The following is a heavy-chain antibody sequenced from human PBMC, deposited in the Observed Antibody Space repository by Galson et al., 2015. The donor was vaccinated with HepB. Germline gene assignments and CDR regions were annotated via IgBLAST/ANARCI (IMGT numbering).Heavy chain of an antibody. J-gene: IGHJ5*02. CDR1: GGSFSGYY. CDR3: ARPFWSGYYRTNYNWFDP. V-gene: IGHV4-34*01. Sequence: ETLSLTCAVYGGSFSGYYWSWIRQPPGKGLEWIGEINHSGSTNYNPSLKSRVTISVDTSKNQFSLKLSSVTAADTAVYYCARPFWSGYYRTNYNWFDPWGQGTLVTVSS. D-gene: IGHD3-3*01. CDR2: INHSGST.